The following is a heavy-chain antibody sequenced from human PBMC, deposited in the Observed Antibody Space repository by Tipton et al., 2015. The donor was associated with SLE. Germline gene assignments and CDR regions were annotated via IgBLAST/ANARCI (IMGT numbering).Heavy chain of an antibody. CDR2: LWPDGNHI. CDR3: ARDLMRRTVTDV. CDR1: GLSLRNSD. D-gene: IGHD4-17*01. V-gene: IGHV3-33*01. Sequence: RSLRLSCAGSGLSLRNSDMHWVRQAPGKGLEWVAILWPDGNHIHYADSVRGRFIISRDISNDTLYLQMDRLRVEDTAVYYCARDLMRRTVTDVWGKGTTVTVSS. J-gene: IGHJ6*04.